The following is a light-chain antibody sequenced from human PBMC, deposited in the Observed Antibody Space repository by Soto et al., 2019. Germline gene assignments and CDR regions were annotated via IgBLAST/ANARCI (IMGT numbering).Light chain of an antibody. CDR3: QNYSSVPV. CDR2: AAS. J-gene: IGKJ3*01. Sequence: DIQMTQSPTSLSASVGDRVTITCRASQDIRNFVAWYQQKPGKAPKLLIYAASTLQSGVPSRFSGSGSGTEFTLTINSPQPEDVATYSCQNYSSVPVFGPGTKVEIK. CDR1: QDIRNF. V-gene: IGKV1-27*01.